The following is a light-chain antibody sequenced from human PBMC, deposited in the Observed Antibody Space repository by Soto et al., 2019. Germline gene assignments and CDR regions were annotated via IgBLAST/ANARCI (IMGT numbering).Light chain of an antibody. CDR1: PSVSSS. Sequence: EIVLTQSPATLSLSPGERATLSCRASPSVSSSLAWYQQKPGQAPRLLIYDASKRATDIPARFSGSGSGTDFSLTISSLQTEDFAVYYCQQRSSWPLSFGGGTKVEIK. V-gene: IGKV3-11*01. J-gene: IGKJ4*01. CDR2: DAS. CDR3: QQRSSWPLS.